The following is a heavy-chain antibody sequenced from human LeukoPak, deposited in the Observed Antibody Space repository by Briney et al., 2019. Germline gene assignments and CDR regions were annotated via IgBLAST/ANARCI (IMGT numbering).Heavy chain of an antibody. J-gene: IGHJ4*02. V-gene: IGHV4-39*01. D-gene: IGHD4-17*01. Sequence: SETLSLTCTVSGGSISSYYWGWIRQPPGKGLEWIGSIYYSGSTYYNPSLKSRVTISVDTSKNQFSLKLSSVTAADTAVYYCARYDYGDYVLYPFDYWGQGTLVTVSS. CDR2: IYYSGST. CDR1: GGSISSYY. CDR3: ARYDYGDYVLYPFDY.